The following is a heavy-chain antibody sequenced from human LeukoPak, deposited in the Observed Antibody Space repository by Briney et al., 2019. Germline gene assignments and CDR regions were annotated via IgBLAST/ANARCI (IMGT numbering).Heavy chain of an antibody. CDR1: GFTFSSYS. Sequence: GGSLRLSCAASGFTFSSYSMNWVRQAPGKGLEWVSYISSSSSTIYYADSVKGRFTISRDNAKNSLYLQMNSLRAEDTAVYYCARDLGEYYDTSDNWFDPWGQGTLVTVSS. J-gene: IGHJ5*02. CDR3: ARDLGEYYDTSDNWFDP. CDR2: ISSSSSTI. V-gene: IGHV3-48*01. D-gene: IGHD3-22*01.